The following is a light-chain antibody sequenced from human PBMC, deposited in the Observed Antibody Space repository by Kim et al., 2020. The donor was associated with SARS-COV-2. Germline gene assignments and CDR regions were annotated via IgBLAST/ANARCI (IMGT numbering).Light chain of an antibody. J-gene: IGLJ2*01. CDR2: DVS. Sequence: GQSVTRSCAGTSSDVGLYSYDSWYQQHPGKAPRLMIYDVSKRPSGVPDRFSGAKSGNTASLTISGLQAEDEAEYYCCSYAGSYGVVFGGGTQLTVL. CDR1: SSDVGLYSY. CDR3: CSYAGSYGVV. V-gene: IGLV2-11*02.